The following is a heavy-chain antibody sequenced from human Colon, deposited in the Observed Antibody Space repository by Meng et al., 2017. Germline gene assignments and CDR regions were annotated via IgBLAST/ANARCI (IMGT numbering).Heavy chain of an antibody. CDR3: GRPEGR. D-gene: IGHD6-6*01. Sequence: QVQLQQWGAGLLKPSETLSLTCAVYGESFSGYYWSWIRQPPGKGLEWIGEINHSGRTNYNPSLKSRLTISVDTSKNQFSLNLRSVTAADTAVYFCGRPEGRWGQGTQVTVSS. CDR2: INHSGRT. V-gene: IGHV4-34*01. CDR1: GESFSGYY. J-gene: IGHJ4*02.